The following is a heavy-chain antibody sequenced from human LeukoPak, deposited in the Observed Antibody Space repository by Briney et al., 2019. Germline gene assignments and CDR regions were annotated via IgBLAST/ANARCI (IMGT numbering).Heavy chain of an antibody. CDR2: ISASNGNT. Sequence: ASLKVSCKASGYTFTSYGISWVRQAPGQGLEWMGWISASNGNTNYAQKLQGRFTMTTDTSTSTAYMELRSLRSDDTAVYYCAREGDYYESSGYSKAFDMWGQGTMVTVSS. J-gene: IGHJ3*02. D-gene: IGHD3-22*01. CDR1: GYTFTSYG. CDR3: AREGDYYESSGYSKAFDM. V-gene: IGHV1-18*01.